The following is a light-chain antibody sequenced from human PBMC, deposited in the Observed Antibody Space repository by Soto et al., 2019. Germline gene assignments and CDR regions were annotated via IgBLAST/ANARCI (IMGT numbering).Light chain of an antibody. CDR1: QAIGNY. V-gene: IGKV1-9*01. CDR3: QQLHSYPRS. Sequence: DIQLTQSPSFLSASVGDRVTITCRASQAIGNYLAWYQQRPGKAPKVLIYAASILQSGVPSRFSGSGSGTEFTLTISSLQPEDFATFYCQQLHSYPRSFGQGTKVEIE. CDR2: AAS. J-gene: IGKJ1*01.